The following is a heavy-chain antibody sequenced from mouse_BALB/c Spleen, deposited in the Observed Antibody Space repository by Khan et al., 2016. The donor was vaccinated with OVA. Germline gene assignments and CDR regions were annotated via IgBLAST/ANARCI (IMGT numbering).Heavy chain of an antibody. CDR1: GYTFTSYD. CDR3: ARQYDGGSLYWYFDV. V-gene: IGHV1-85*01. D-gene: IGHD1-1*02. CDR2: IFPGDDSP. J-gene: IGHJ1*01. Sequence: QVQLQQSGAELVKPGASVKLSCKASGYTFTSYDINWVRQRPEQGLAWIGWIFPGDDSPQYNEKFKGKATLTTDKSSSTAYMQLSRLTSEDSAVYFCARQYDGGSLYWYFDVWGSGTTVTVSS.